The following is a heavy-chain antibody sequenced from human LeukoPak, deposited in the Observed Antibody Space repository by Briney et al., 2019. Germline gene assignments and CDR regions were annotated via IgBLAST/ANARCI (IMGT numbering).Heavy chain of an antibody. CDR3: ASRNDILTGYVFDF. Sequence: SSETLSLTCTVSGGSVSSSIYCWGWIRQPPGQGLEWIGSIYYSGSTSYNPSLKSRVTISVDTSKNQFSLKLTSVTAADTAVYYCASRNDILTGYVFDFWGQGTLVTVSS. CDR1: GGSVSSSIYC. D-gene: IGHD3-9*01. V-gene: IGHV4-39*01. J-gene: IGHJ4*02. CDR2: IYYSGST.